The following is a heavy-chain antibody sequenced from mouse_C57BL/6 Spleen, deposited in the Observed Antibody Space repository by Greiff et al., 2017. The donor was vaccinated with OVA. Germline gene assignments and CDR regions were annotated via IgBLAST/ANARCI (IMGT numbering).Heavy chain of an antibody. CDR3: ARENYYGYAMDY. V-gene: IGHV5-17*01. Sequence: EVKVVESGGGLVKPGGSLKLSCAASGFTFSDYGMHWVRQAPEKGLEWVAYISSGSSTIYYADTVKGRFTISRDNAKNTLFLQMTSLRSEDTAMYYCARENYYGYAMDYWGQGTSVTVSS. D-gene: IGHD1-1*01. CDR2: ISSGSSTI. CDR1: GFTFSDYG. J-gene: IGHJ4*01.